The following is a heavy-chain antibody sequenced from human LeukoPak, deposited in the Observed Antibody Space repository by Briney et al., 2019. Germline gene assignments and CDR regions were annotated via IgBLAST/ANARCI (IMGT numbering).Heavy chain of an antibody. CDR2: IKSKTDGGTT. CDR3: TTDHGTMVRGTLLY. CDR1: GFTFSNAW. J-gene: IGHJ4*02. V-gene: IGHV3-15*01. D-gene: IGHD3-10*01. Sequence: PGGSLRLSCAASGFTFSNAWMSWVRQAPGKGLEWVGRIKSKTDGGTTDYAAPVKGRFTISRDDSKNTLYLRMNSLKTEDTAVYYCTTDHGTMVRGTLLYWGQGTLVTVSS.